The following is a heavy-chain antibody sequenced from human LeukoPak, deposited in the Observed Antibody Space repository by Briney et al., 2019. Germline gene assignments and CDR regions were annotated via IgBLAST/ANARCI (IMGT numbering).Heavy chain of an antibody. CDR2: IIPILGIA. J-gene: IGHJ6*02. Sequence: SVKVSCKASGGTFSSYAISWVRQAPGQGLEWMGRIIPILGIANYAQKLQGRVTITADKSTSTAYMELSSLRSEDTAVYYCARVRGYCSSISCNTDLGYYGMDVWGQGTTVTVSS. CDR1: GGTFSSYA. CDR3: ARVRGYCSSISCNTDLGYYGMDV. D-gene: IGHD2-2*02. V-gene: IGHV1-69*04.